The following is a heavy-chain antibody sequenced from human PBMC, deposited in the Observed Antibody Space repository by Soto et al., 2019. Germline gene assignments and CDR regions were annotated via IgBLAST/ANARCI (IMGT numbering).Heavy chain of an antibody. CDR2: INPNSGGT. V-gene: IGHV1-2*04. D-gene: IGHD1-26*01. J-gene: IGHJ6*02. Sequence: ASVKVSCKASGYTFTGYYMHWVRQAPGQGLEWMGWINPNSGGTNYAQKFQGWVTMTRDTSISTAYMELSRLRSDDTAVYYCARTKAEIVGATYYYYYGMDVGGQGTKVNVS. CDR3: ARTKAEIVGATYYYYYGMDV. CDR1: GYTFTGYY.